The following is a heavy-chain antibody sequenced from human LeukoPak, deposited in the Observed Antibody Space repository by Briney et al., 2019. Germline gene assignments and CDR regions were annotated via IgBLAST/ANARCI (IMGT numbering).Heavy chain of an antibody. D-gene: IGHD6-13*01. V-gene: IGHV3-66*01. J-gene: IGHJ5*02. Sequence: GGSLRLSCAASGFTVSSNYMSWVRQAPXXXXEWVSVIYSGGSTYYADSVKGRFTISRDNSKNTLYLQMNSLRAEDTAVYYCATSIIRRVAAAFDPWGQGTLVTVSS. CDR3: ATSIIRRVAAAFDP. CDR1: GFTVSSNY. CDR2: IYSGGST.